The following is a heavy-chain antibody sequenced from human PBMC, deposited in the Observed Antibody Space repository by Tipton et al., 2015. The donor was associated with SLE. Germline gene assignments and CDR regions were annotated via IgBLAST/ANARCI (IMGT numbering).Heavy chain of an antibody. V-gene: IGHV3-9*01. CDR3: ARVDGTSDDAFDI. D-gene: IGHD5-24*01. J-gene: IGHJ3*02. CDR2: INWNNGNI. CDR1: GFTFDDYA. Sequence: VQLVQSGGGLVQPGRSLRLSCAASGFTFDDYAMHWVRQAPGKGLEWVAGINWNNGNIGYADSVKGRFTISRDNAKNSLYLQMNSLRAEDTAVYYCARVDGTSDDAFDIWGQGTKVTVSS.